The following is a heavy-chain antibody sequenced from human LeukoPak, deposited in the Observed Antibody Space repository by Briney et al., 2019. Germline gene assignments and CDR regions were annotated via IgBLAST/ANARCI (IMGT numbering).Heavy chain of an antibody. J-gene: IGHJ4*02. CDR2: IRYDGSNK. D-gene: IGHD4-17*01. CDR3: AREDYGDQGDFDY. Sequence: GGSLRLSCAASGFTFSSYGMHWVRQAPGKGLEWVAFIRYDGSNKYYADSVKGRFTISRDNSKNSLYLQMNSLRAEDTAVYYCAREDYGDQGDFDYWGQGTLVTVSS. CDR1: GFTFSSYG. V-gene: IGHV3-30*02.